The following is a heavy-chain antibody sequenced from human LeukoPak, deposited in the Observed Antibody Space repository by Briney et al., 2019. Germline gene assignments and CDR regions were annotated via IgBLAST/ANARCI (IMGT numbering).Heavy chain of an antibody. CDR3: ARDGAIVATIPFDY. CDR2: IYYSGST. V-gene: IGHV4-39*07. J-gene: IGHJ4*02. CDR1: GGSISSSSYY. D-gene: IGHD5-12*01. Sequence: PSETLSLTCTVSGGSISSSSYYWGWIRQPPGKGLECIGSIYYSGSTYYNPSLKSRVTISVDTSKNQFSLKLSSVTAADTAVYYCARDGAIVATIPFDYWGQGTLVTVSS.